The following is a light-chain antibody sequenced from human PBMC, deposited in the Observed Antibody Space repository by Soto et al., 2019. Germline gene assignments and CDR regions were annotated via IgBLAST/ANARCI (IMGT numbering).Light chain of an antibody. CDR3: QTWGTGILV. CDR1: SGHSSYA. CDR2: LNSDGSH. Sequence: QLVLTQSPSASASLGASVKLTCTLSSGHSSYAIAWHQQQPEKGPRYLMKLNSDGSHSKGDGIPDRFSGPSSGAERYLTISSLQSEDEADYYCQTWGTGILVFGGGTQLTVL. V-gene: IGLV4-69*01. J-gene: IGLJ2*01.